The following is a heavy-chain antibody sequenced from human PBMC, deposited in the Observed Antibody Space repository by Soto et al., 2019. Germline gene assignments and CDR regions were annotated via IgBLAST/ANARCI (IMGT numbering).Heavy chain of an antibody. D-gene: IGHD6-13*01. J-gene: IGHJ4*02. CDR1: GGSISSGDYY. Sequence: SETLSLTCTVSGGSISSGDYYWSWIRQPPGKGLEWIGYIYYSGSTYYNPSLKSRVTISVDTSKNQFSLKLSSVTAADTAVYYCARVKYSSTLDFDYWGQGTLVTVSS. V-gene: IGHV4-30-4*01. CDR3: ARVKYSSTLDFDY. CDR2: IYYSGST.